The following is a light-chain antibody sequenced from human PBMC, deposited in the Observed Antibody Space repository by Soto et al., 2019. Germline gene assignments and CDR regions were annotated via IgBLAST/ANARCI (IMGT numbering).Light chain of an antibody. V-gene: IGLV2-14*03. Sequence: QSALTQPASVSGSPGQSIPLSCTGTSSDVGGYNYVSWYQHHPGKAPKLIIYDVTNRPSGVSNPFSGSKSGNTASLTISGLQPEDEADYYCSSYTTSNTRQIVFGTGTKVTVL. J-gene: IGLJ1*01. CDR2: DVT. CDR1: SSDVGGYNY. CDR3: SSYTTSNTRQIV.